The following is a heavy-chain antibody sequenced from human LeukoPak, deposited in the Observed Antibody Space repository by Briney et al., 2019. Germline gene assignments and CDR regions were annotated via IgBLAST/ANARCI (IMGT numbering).Heavy chain of an antibody. D-gene: IGHD5-24*01. J-gene: IGHJ6*02. CDR2: MNPNSGNT. CDR3: VRAMAPLDTFNYQYAMDV. CDR1: GYTFTSYD. Sequence: ASVKVSCKASGYTFTSYDINWVRQATGQGLEWMGWMNPNSGNTGYAQKFQGRVTMTRNTSISTAYMELSSLRSEDTAVYYCVRAMAPLDTFNYQYAMDVWGQGTMVTVSS. V-gene: IGHV1-8*01.